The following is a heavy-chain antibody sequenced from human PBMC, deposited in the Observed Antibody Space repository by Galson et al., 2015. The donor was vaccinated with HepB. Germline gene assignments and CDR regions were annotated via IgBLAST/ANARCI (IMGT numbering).Heavy chain of an antibody. V-gene: IGHV3-23*01. CDR3: AKDGGQLLWGEFDT. CDR1: EFTFSSYA. D-gene: IGHD2-2*01. Sequence: SLRLSCAASEFTFSSYAMTWVRQAPGKGLEWVSAISGSGGTTYHADSVKGRFTISRDNSRNTVYLQLHSLRVEDTAVYYCAKDGGQLLWGEFDTWGQGTLVTVSS. J-gene: IGHJ5*02. CDR2: ISGSGGTT.